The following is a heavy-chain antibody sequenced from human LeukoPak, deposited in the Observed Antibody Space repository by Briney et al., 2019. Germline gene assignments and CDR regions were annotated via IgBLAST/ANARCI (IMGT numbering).Heavy chain of an antibody. V-gene: IGHV3-23*01. CDR1: GFTFSSYA. CDR2: ISGSGGST. D-gene: IGHD3-22*01. CDR3: AKVGDYYDSSGYYYPFDI. J-gene: IGHJ3*02. Sequence: PGGSLGLSCAASGFTFSSYAMSWVRQAPGKGLEWVSAISGSGGSTYYADSVKGRFTISRDNSKNTLYLQMNSLRAEDTAVYYCAKVGDYYDSSGYYYPFDIWGQGTMVAVSS.